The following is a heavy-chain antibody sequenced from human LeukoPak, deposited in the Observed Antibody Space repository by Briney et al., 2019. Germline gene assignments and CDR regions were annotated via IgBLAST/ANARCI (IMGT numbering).Heavy chain of an antibody. Sequence: ASVKVSCKTSGYTFTSYGISWVRQAPGQGLEWMGWISVDNGNTNYAQNLQGRVTITTDTSTTTVYMELRSLRSDDTAVYYCARGTGGNDYWGQGTLVTVSS. CDR1: GYTFTSYG. CDR2: ISVDNGNT. V-gene: IGHV1-18*01. J-gene: IGHJ4*02. CDR3: ARGTGGNDY. D-gene: IGHD1-1*01.